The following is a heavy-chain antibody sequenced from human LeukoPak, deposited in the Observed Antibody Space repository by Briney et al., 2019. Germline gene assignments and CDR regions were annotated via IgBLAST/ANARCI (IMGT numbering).Heavy chain of an antibody. J-gene: IGHJ6*02. CDR2: IYSGGST. Sequence: GGSLRLSCAASGFTFSSYAMSWVRQAPGKGLEWVSVIYSGGSTYYADSVKGRFTISRENAKNSLYLQMNSLRAGDTAVYYCARAGRVYGMDVWGQGTTVTVSS. D-gene: IGHD1-26*01. V-gene: IGHV3-66*01. CDR1: GFTFSSYA. CDR3: ARAGRVYGMDV.